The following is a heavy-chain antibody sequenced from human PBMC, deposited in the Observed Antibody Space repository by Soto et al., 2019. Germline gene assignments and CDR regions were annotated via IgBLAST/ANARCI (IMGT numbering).Heavy chain of an antibody. CDR3: ARDSYIFRSNTNGALDY. CDR1: GFTFSTYG. CDR2: IWYDGSNK. V-gene: IGHV3-33*01. J-gene: IGHJ4*02. D-gene: IGHD3-10*01. Sequence: QVQLVESGGGVVQPGRSLRLSCAASGFTFSTYGMHWVRQAPGKGLEWVAIIWYDGSNKYYADSVKGRFTISRDNSDNTLYLHMNSLRVEDTAIYYCARDSYIFRSNTNGALDYWGQGTLVTVSS.